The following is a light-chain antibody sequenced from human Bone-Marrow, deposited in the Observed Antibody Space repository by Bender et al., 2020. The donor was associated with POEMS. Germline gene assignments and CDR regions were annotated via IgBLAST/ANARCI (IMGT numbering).Light chain of an antibody. V-gene: IGLV1-50*01. CDR2: SSH. CDR1: SSNIGAPYD. CDR3: STWDDSLNGAWV. J-gene: IGLJ3*02. Sequence: QSVLTQPPSVSGAPGQSVTISCTGSSSNIGAPYDVHWYQHLPGTAPKLLIYSSHRRPSEVPDRFSGSRSGTSASLAISGLQSEDEADYYCSTWDDSLNGAWVFGGGTKVTVL.